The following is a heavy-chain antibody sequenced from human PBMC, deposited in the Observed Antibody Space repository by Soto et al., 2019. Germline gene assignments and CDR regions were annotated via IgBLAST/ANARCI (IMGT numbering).Heavy chain of an antibody. J-gene: IGHJ4*02. CDR3: AKARVRIVGANSFDY. D-gene: IGHD1-26*01. V-gene: IGHV3-30*18. CDR2: ISDDGDKR. Sequence: GGSLRLSCVGSGFTFSNYGMHWVRQPPGKGLEWVALISDDGDKRYYADSVRGRLIISRDYSKDTLYLQMNSLGPDDTAVYFCAKARVRIVGANSFDYWGQGTPVTVSS. CDR1: GFTFSNYG.